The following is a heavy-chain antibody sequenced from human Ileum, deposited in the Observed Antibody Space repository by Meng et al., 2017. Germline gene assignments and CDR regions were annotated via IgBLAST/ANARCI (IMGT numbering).Heavy chain of an antibody. CDR1: GGSISTSNW. CDR3: ARVLQRDGYNSANFDY. V-gene: IGHV4-4*02. Sequence: VQLQESGPGLVKPSGTLSLTCAVSGGSISTSNWWSWLRQSPGQGLEWIGEIYHTESTTYNPSLESRVTVSVDKSNNQFSLRLTSATAADTAVYYCARVLQRDGYNSANFDYWGQGALVTVSS. J-gene: IGHJ4*02. D-gene: IGHD5-24*01. CDR2: IYHTEST.